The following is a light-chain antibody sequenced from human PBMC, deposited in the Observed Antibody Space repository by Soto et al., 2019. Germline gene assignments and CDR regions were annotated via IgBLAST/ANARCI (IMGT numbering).Light chain of an antibody. V-gene: IGKV3-15*01. CDR1: QSIRTD. J-gene: IGKJ1*01. CDR3: QQYNKWPQWT. Sequence: VITQSLATLSATPGERATLSCRASQSIRTDLAWYQQKPGQAPSLLIFSASTRATGVPARFSGSGSGTEFTLTISSLQSEDFAVYYCQQYNKWPQWTFGQGGKVDIK. CDR2: SAS.